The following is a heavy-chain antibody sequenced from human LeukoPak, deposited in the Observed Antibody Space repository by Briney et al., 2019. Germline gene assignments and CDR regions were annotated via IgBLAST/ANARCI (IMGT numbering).Heavy chain of an antibody. CDR2: IIPIFGTA. D-gene: IGHD1-7*01. CDR1: GGTFSSYA. Sequence: VASVKVSCKASGGTFSSYAISWVRQAPGQGLEWMGRIIPIFGTANYAQKFQGRVTITTDESTSTAYMELSSLRSEDTAVYYCARRGTGTTYYYYYYMDVWGKGTTVTVSS. CDR3: ARRGTGTTYYYYYYMDV. J-gene: IGHJ6*03. V-gene: IGHV1-69*05.